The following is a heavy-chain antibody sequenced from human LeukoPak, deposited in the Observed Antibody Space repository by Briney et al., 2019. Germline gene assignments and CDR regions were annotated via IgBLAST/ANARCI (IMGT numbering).Heavy chain of an antibody. J-gene: IGHJ3*02. D-gene: IGHD1-26*01. CDR1: GGSISSGGYY. V-gene: IGHV4-31*03. Sequence: SQTLSLTCTVSGGSISSGGYYWSWIRQHPGKGLEWIGYISYSGNTNYNPSLKSRVTISVDTSKNQFSLKLSSVTAADTAIYYCARDFTGSYFAFDIWGQGTMVTVSS. CDR2: ISYSGNT. CDR3: ARDFTGSYFAFDI.